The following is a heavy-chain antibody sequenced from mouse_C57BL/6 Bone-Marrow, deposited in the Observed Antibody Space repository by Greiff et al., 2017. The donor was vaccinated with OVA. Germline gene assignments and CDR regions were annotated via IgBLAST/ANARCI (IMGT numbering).Heavy chain of an antibody. CDR3: ARCRGGWYFDV. Sequence: VKLVESGPELVKPGASVKLSCKASGYTFTSYDINWVKQRPGQGLEWIGWIYPRDGSTKYNEKFKGKATLTVDTSSSTAYMELHSLTSEDSAVYFCARCRGGWYFDVWGTGTTVTVSS. J-gene: IGHJ1*03. CDR1: GYTFTSYD. CDR2: IYPRDGST. V-gene: IGHV1-85*01.